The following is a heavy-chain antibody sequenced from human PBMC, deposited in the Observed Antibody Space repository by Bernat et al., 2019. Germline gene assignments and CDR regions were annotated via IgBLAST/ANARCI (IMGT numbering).Heavy chain of an antibody. J-gene: IGHJ4*02. Sequence: EVQLVESGGGLVQPGGSLRLSCAASGFTVSSNYMSWVRQAPGKGLEWVSVIYSGGSTYYADSVKGRFTISRDNSKNTLYLQMNSLRAEDTAVYYCAKDQRGDYYPGFDYWGQGTLVTVSS. D-gene: IGHD4-17*01. CDR2: IYSGGST. CDR1: GFTVSSNY. CDR3: AKDQRGDYYPGFDY. V-gene: IGHV3-66*01.